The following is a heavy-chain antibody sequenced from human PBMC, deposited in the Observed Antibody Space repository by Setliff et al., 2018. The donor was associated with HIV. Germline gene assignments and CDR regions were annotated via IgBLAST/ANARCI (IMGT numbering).Heavy chain of an antibody. V-gene: IGHV4-39*01. Sequence: SETLSLTCIVSGGSIITSDDYWGWIRQPPGKGLEWIGSFYYGGNTYYNPSLKSRVTISADTSKNQFSLKLSSVTAADTALYYCASALSIAAPRVWGQGTLVTV. CDR1: GGSIITSDDY. CDR2: FYYGGNT. J-gene: IGHJ4*02. D-gene: IGHD6-6*01. CDR3: ASALSIAAPRV.